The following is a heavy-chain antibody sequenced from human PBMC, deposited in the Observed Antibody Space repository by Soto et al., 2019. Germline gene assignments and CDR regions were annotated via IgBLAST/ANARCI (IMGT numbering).Heavy chain of an antibody. V-gene: IGHV4-4*02. CDR3: ARDSGYDLYIDY. Sequence: SETLSLTCAVSRGSMSSSDWWCWVRQAPGKGLEWIGETYHSGNTNYNPSLKSRVTLSVDNSKNQFSLTLTSVTAADTAVYYCARDSGYDLYIDYWGQGTLVTVSS. CDR1: RGSMSSSDW. J-gene: IGHJ4*02. CDR2: TYHSGNT. D-gene: IGHD5-12*01.